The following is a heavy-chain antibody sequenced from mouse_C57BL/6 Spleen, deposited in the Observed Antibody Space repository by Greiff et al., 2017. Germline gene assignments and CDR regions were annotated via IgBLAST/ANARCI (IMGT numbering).Heavy chain of an antibody. CDR1: GYTFTSYW. Sequence: QVQLQQPGAELVRPGSSVKLSCKASGYTFTSYWMHWVKQRPIQGLEWIGNIDPSDSETHYNQKFKDKATLTVDKSSSTAYMQRSSLTSEDSAVYYCARGDDYVAWFAYWGQGTLVTVSA. D-gene: IGHD2-4*01. CDR2: IDPSDSET. V-gene: IGHV1-52*01. CDR3: ARGDDYVAWFAY. J-gene: IGHJ3*01.